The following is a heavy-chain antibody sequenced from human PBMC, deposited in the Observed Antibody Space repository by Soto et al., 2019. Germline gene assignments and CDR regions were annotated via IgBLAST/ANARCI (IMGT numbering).Heavy chain of an antibody. CDR2: IYPGDSDT. J-gene: IGHJ4*02. CDR3: ARRMDYYDSSGYLYYFDY. V-gene: IGHV5-51*01. Sequence: GESLKISCKGSGYSFTSYWIGWVRQMPGKGLEWMGIIYPGDSDTRYSPSFQVQVTISADKSISTAYLQWSSLKASDTAMYYCARRMDYYDSSGYLYYFDYWGQGPLVTVPS. CDR1: GYSFTSYW. D-gene: IGHD3-22*01.